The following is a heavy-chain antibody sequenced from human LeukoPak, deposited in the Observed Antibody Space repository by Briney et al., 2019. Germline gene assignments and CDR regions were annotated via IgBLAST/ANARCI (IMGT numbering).Heavy chain of an antibody. CDR1: GFTFSSYA. V-gene: IGHV3-23*01. CDR2: ISGSGGST. Sequence: GGSLRLSCAASGFTFSSYAMSWVRQAPGKGLEWVSAISGSGGSTYYADSVKGRFTISRDNSKNTLYLQMNSLRAEDTAVYYCAKDRDSSSFYYYYYMDVWGKGTTVTVSS. D-gene: IGHD6-6*01. CDR3: AKDRDSSSFYYYYYMDV. J-gene: IGHJ6*03.